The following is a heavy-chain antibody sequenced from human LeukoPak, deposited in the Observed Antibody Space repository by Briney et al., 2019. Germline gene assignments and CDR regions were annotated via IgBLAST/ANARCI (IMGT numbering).Heavy chain of an antibody. J-gene: IGHJ4*02. D-gene: IGHD6-13*01. CDR3: TTDIAAVEYDY. Sequence: GGSLRLSCAASGFTFSNAWMSWVRQAPGKGLEWVGPIKSKTDGGTTDYAAPVKGRFTISRDDSKNTLYLQMNSLKTEDTAVYYCTTDIAAVEYDYWGQGNLVTVSS. CDR2: IKSKTDGGTT. V-gene: IGHV3-15*01. CDR1: GFTFSNAW.